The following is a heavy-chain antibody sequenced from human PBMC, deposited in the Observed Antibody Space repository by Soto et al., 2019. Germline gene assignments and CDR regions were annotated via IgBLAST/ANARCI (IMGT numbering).Heavy chain of an antibody. Sequence: QITLKESGPTLVKPTQTLTLTCTISGFSLSTGGVGVGWIRQPPGKVLEWLALIYWDDDKRYSPSLKSRPTTTKDTSKNQVVLTMTNMDPVDTATYYCAHSRCGGDCLQSYSSHYYYGMDVWGQGTTVTVAS. J-gene: IGHJ6*02. D-gene: IGHD2-21*02. CDR1: GFSLSTGGVG. CDR2: IYWDDDK. V-gene: IGHV2-5*02. CDR3: AHSRCGGDCLQSYSSHYYYGMDV.